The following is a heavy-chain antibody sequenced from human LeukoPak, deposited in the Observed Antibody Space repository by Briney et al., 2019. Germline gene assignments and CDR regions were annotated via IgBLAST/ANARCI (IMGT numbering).Heavy chain of an antibody. J-gene: IGHJ6*02. Sequence: GGSLRLSCAAPGFTVSSNYMSWVRQAPGKGLEWVSVIYSGGSTYYADSVKGRFTISRDNSKNTLYLQMNSLRAEDTAVYYCARVEDYYGMDVWGQGTTVTVSS. V-gene: IGHV3-53*01. CDR2: IYSGGST. CDR3: ARVEDYYGMDV. CDR1: GFTVSSNY.